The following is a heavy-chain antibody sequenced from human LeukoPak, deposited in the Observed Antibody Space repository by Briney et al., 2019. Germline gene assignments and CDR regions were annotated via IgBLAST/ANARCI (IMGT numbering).Heavy chain of an antibody. CDR1: GFTFSDFH. CDR2: ISGSGYAI. CDR3: ARLSGTYSRGGDH. J-gene: IGHJ4*02. Sequence: GGSLRLSCTASGFTFSDFHMSWIRQAPGKGLEWVSHISGSGYAIHHPGSVKGRFTISRDNAKNSLYLQMNSLRVEDSAVYYCARLSGTYSRGGDHWGQGTLVTVSS. D-gene: IGHD1-26*01. V-gene: IGHV3-11*01.